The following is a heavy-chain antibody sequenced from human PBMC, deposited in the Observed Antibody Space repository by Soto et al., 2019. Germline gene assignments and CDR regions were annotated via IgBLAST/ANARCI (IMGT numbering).Heavy chain of an antibody. J-gene: IGHJ1*01. Sequence: SGESLKISCQTSDEIFNTYWITWVRQMPGRGLEWVGRIDPSDSYTIYNPSLKGHVILSVDKSMNTAYVQWTSLRASDTAMYFCGRDFGSGHADVWGQGTLVTVS. V-gene: IGHV5-10-1*01. CDR3: GRDFGSGHADV. CDR1: DEIFNTYW. CDR2: IDPSDSYT. D-gene: IGHD1-26*01.